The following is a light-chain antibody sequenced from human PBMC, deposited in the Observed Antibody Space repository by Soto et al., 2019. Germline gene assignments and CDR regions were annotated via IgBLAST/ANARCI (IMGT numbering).Light chain of an antibody. CDR2: GAS. CDR1: QSISNN. Sequence: EIVMTQSPATLSVSPGERATLSCRASQSISNNLPWYQQKPGQAPRLLIYGASTRATGIPASFSGSGSGTEFTLSISSLQSEDFAVYYCQQYNNWPKTFGRGTKVEIK. V-gene: IGKV3-15*01. CDR3: QQYNNWPKT. J-gene: IGKJ1*01.